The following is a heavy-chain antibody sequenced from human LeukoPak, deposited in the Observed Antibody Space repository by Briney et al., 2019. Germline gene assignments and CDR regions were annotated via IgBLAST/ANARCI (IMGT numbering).Heavy chain of an antibody. D-gene: IGHD1-26*01. CDR1: GFTFSSYW. CDR3: ARGDGGSYGGRFDY. V-gene: IGHV3-74*01. J-gene: IGHJ4*02. Sequence: QPGGSLRLSCAASGFTFSSYWMNWVRQAPGKGLVRVSRIKSDESTTSYADSVKGRFTIYRDNARNTLYLQMNSLRTEDTAVYYCARGDGGSYGGRFDYWGQGTLVTVSS. CDR2: IKSDESTT.